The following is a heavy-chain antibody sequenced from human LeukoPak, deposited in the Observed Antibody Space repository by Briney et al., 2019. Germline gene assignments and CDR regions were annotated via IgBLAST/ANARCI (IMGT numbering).Heavy chain of an antibody. D-gene: IGHD3-10*02. CDR3: AREPAVHDYFGY. CDR1: GFTFSSYW. V-gene: IGHV3-74*01. Sequence: PGGSLRLSCAASGFTFSSYWMHWVRQAPGKGLVWVSRINSDGSSTSYADSVKGRFTISRDNAKNTLYLQMNSLRAEDTAVYYCAREPAVHDYFGYWGQGTLVTVSS. J-gene: IGHJ4*02. CDR2: INSDGSST.